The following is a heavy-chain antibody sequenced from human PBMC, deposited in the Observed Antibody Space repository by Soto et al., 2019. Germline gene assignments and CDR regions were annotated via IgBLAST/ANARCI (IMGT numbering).Heavy chain of an antibody. CDR2: ISGSGGST. Sequence: EVQLLESGGGLVQPGGSLRLSCAASGFTFSSYAMSWVRQAPGKGLEWVSAISGSGGSTYYADSVKGRFTISRDNSKNTLYLQMNSLRAEDTAVYYCAKDLSLLWFGELRSWFDPWGQGTLVTVSS. V-gene: IGHV3-23*01. CDR3: AKDLSLLWFGELRSWFDP. CDR1: GFTFSSYA. J-gene: IGHJ5*02. D-gene: IGHD3-10*01.